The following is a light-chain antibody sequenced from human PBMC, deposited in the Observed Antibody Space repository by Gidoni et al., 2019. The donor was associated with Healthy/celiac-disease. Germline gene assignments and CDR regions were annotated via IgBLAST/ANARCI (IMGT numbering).Light chain of an antibody. CDR3: QQYYSTPLT. Sequence: DIVMTQSPASLSASLGERATINCKSSQSVLYSSNNKNYLAWYQQKPGQPPKLLIYWASTRESGVPERFSGSGSGTDFTLTISSLQAEDVAIYYCQQYYSTPLTFGEGTKVEIK. CDR1: QSVLYSSNNKNY. CDR2: WAS. J-gene: IGKJ1*01. V-gene: IGKV4-1*01.